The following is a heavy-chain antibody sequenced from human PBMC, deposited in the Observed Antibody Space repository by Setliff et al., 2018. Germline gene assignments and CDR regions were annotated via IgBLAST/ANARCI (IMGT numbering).Heavy chain of an antibody. D-gene: IGHD2-2*01. J-gene: IGHJ4*02. Sequence: ASVKVSCKTSGYSFTNYGINWVRQAPGQGLEWMGWNSVYAREFQGRVTMTIDTPTSTAYMELRSLRSDDTAVYYCARGPPDFVVVPAAAKFDCWGPGTLVTVSS. CDR1: GYSFTNYG. CDR3: ARGPPDFVVVPAAAKFDC. CDR2: NSV. V-gene: IGHV1-18*01.